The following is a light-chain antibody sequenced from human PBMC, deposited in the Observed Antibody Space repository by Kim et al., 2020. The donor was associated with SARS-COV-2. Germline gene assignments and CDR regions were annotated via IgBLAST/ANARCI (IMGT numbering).Light chain of an antibody. J-gene: IGLJ2*01. CDR1: NGDINNY. V-gene: IGLV2-8*01. Sequence: GKSVTISSTENNGDINNYVSWYQQHPGKAPKLVIYEVFKRPPGVPDRFSGSKSVNPASLTVSGLQAEDEADYYCSSYVGSSSPHVLFGGGTQLTVL. CDR2: EVF. CDR3: SSYVGSSSPHVL.